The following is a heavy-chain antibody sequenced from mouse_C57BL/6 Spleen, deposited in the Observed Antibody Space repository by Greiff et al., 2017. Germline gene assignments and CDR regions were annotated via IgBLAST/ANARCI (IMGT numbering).Heavy chain of an antibody. CDR2: INPSNGVT. J-gene: IGHJ1*03. D-gene: IGHD1-1*01. Sequence: QVQLQQPGTELVKPGASVKLSCKASGYTFTSYWMHWVKQRPGQGLEWIGNINPSNGVTNYNEKFKSKATLTVDKSSSTAYMQLSSLTSEDSAVYYCAREGDYYGSPCEYFDVWGTGATVTVSS. CDR3: AREGDYYGSPCEYFDV. CDR1: GYTFTSYW. V-gene: IGHV1-53*01.